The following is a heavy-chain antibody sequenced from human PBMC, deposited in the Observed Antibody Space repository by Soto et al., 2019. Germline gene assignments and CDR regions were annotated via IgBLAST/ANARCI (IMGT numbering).Heavy chain of an antibody. CDR1: YY. CDR3: TRYGYSSSARFFDK. CDR2: IYHSGST. D-gene: IGHD5-12*01. Sequence: YYGGWIGQHPGKGLEWIGSIYHSGSTYYNPSLKSRVTMSVDTSKNQLSLKLSSVTAADTAVYYCTRYGYSSSARFFDKWGQAPRVT. V-gene: IGHV4-38-2*01. J-gene: IGHJ4*02.